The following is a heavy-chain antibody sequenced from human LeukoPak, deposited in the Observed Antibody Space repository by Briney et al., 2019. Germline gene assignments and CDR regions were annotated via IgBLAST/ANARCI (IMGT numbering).Heavy chain of an antibody. J-gene: IGHJ4*02. Sequence: SSVKVSCKASGGTFSSYAISWVRQAPGQGLEWMGGIIPLFGTANYAQKFQGRVTIPADESTSTAYMELSSLRSEDTAVYYCARHSSGSYVGRAGYFDYWGQGTLVTVSS. D-gene: IGHD3-10*01. CDR3: ARHSSGSYVGRAGYFDY. CDR2: IIPLFGTA. CDR1: GGTFSSYA. V-gene: IGHV1-69*01.